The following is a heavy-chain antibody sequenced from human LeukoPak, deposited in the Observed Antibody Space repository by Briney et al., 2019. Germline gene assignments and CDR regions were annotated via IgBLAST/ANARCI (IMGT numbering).Heavy chain of an antibody. D-gene: IGHD1-26*01. J-gene: IGHJ6*03. Sequence: GSLRLSCAASGFTFSYYGMNWVRQAPGKGLEWVSGISGSGERTYYEDSVKGRFTISRDKSKNTLYLQMNSLRAEDTAVYYCAKGSIVGATSYYYIDVWGKGTTVTIFS. V-gene: IGHV3-23*01. CDR1: GFTFSYYG. CDR2: ISGSGERT. CDR3: AKGSIVGATSYYYIDV.